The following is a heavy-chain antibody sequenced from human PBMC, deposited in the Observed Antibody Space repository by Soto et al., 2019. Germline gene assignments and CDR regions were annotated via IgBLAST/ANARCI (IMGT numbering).Heavy chain of an antibody. CDR3: ARVTTVTTGAFDY. Sequence: QVQLQESGPGLVKPSQTLSLTCTVSGGSVSSGDYYWSWIRQPPGKGLEWIGYIYYSGSTYYNPSLKSRVTISVDTSKNQFSLKLSSVTAADTAVYYCARVTTVTTGAFDYWGQGTLVTVSS. V-gene: IGHV4-30-4*01. CDR2: IYYSGST. D-gene: IGHD4-4*01. J-gene: IGHJ4*02. CDR1: GGSVSSGDYY.